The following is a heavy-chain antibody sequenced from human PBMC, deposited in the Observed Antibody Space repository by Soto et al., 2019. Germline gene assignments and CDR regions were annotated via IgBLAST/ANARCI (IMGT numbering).Heavy chain of an antibody. CDR3: EAGICDIFTGSEY. V-gene: IGHV1-58*02. J-gene: IGHJ4*02. CDR1: GVTFTSTA. D-gene: IGHD3-9*01. Sequence: ASVEVSCKACGVTFTSTAMQWARQARGQRLEWIGWIVVGSGNTNYAQKFQERVTITRDMSTSTAYMELSSLRSEDTSFYHSEAGICDIFTGSEYLGQGTLVTGSS. CDR2: IVVGSGNT.